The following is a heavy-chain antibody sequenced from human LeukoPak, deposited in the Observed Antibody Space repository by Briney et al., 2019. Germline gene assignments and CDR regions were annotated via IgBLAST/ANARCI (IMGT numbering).Heavy chain of an antibody. V-gene: IGHV3-30*02. J-gene: IGHJ5*02. CDR2: IWYDGSHK. CDR3: AKVGRASGSTDH. Sequence: PGGSLRLSCAASGFTFSSYGMHWVRQAPGKGLEWVTVIWYDGSHKYYADSVKGRFTISRDKSKNTLYLQMNSLRSEDTAVYYCAKVGRASGSTDHWGQGTLVTVSS. CDR1: GFTFSSYG. D-gene: IGHD3-10*01.